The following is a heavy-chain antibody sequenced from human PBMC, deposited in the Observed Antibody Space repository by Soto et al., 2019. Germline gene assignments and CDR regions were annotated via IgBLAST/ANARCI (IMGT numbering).Heavy chain of an antibody. D-gene: IGHD5-18*01. CDR3: ARGVYSYGPTYYYYYGMDV. V-gene: IGHV4-34*01. CDR1: GGSFSGYY. CDR2: INHSGST. J-gene: IGHJ6*02. Sequence: SETLSLTCAVCGGSFSGYYWSWIRQPPGKGLEWIGEINHSGSTNYNPSLKSRVTISVDTSKNQFSLKLSSVTAADTAVYYCARGVYSYGPTYYYYYGMDVWGQGTTVTVSS.